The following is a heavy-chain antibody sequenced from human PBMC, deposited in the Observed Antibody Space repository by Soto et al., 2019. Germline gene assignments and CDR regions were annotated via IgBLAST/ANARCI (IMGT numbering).Heavy chain of an antibody. D-gene: IGHD3-22*01. CDR1: GDSISSGGYS. CDR2: IYHSGGT. Sequence: QLQLQESGSGLVKPSQTLSLTCAVSGDSISSGGYSWNWIRQPPGKGLEWIGYIYHSGGTDYNPSLKSRVTITVDSSNNQFSLKLSSVNAADTAVYYCARDSRSGYYLDYWGQGTLVTVSS. V-gene: IGHV4-30-2*01. CDR3: ARDSRSGYYLDY. J-gene: IGHJ4*02.